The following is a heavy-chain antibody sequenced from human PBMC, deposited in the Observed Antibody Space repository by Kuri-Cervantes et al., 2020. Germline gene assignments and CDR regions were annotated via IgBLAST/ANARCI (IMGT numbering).Heavy chain of an antibody. CDR2: IYTSGST. J-gene: IGHJ4*02. V-gene: IGHV4-4*07. Sequence: SETLSLTCTVSGGSISNNFWSWVRQPAGKGLEWIGRIYTSGSTNYNPSLKSRVTISTDGSKNQFSLKLSSVIAADTAVYYCARGDYGDPLDYWGQGTLVTVSS. CDR1: GGSISNNF. D-gene: IGHD4-17*01. CDR3: ARGDYGDPLDY.